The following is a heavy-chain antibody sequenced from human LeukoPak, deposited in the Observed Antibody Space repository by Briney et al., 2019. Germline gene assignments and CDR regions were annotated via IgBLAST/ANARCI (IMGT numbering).Heavy chain of an antibody. D-gene: IGHD2-21*01. J-gene: IGHJ3*02. CDR3: ATRIKEFYGAFDI. CDR2: IYYSGST. Sequence: SETLSLTCTVSGVSISSGGYYWSWLPQHPGKDLEWIGYIYYSGSTYYNPSLKSRVTISVDTSKTQFSLKLSSVTAADTAVYYCATRIKEFYGAFDIWGQGTMVTFSS. V-gene: IGHV4-31*03. CDR1: GVSISSGGYY.